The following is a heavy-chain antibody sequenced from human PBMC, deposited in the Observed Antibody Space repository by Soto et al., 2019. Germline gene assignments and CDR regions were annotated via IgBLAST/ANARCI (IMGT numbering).Heavy chain of an antibody. D-gene: IGHD1-7*01. CDR2: INPNTGGT. CDR3: ARSGTGPTYLDY. V-gene: IGHV1-2*02. Sequence: QVQLVQSGAEVKKPGASVKVSCKASGYTFTDYYVHWVRQAPGQGLEWMGWINPNTGGTNYAQKFQGGVTMTRDTSISTAYMELSRLRSDDTAVFYCARSGTGPTYLDYWGQGTLVTVSS. CDR1: GYTFTDYY. J-gene: IGHJ4*02.